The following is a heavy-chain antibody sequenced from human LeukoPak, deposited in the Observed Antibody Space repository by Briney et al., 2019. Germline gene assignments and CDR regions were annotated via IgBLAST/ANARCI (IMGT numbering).Heavy chain of an antibody. V-gene: IGHV4-34*01. CDR3: ARLETYYYDSSGYPIIDY. J-gene: IGHJ4*02. CDR2: INHSGST. D-gene: IGHD3-22*01. CDR1: GGSFSGYY. Sequence: IPSETPSLTCAVYGGSFSGYYWSWIRQPPGKGLEWIGEINHSGSTNYNPSLKSRVTISVDTSKNQFSLKLSSVTAADTAVYYCARLETYYYDSSGYPIIDYWGQGTLVTVSS.